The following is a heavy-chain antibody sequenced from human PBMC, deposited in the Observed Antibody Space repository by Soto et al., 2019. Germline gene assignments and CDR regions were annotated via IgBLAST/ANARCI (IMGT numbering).Heavy chain of an antibody. D-gene: IGHD6-19*01. J-gene: IGHJ4*02. CDR1: GYTFTSYG. CDR2: ISAYNGNT. CDR3: ATSRISIAVAGETEYYFDY. Sequence: GASVTVSCKASGYTFTSYGISWVRQAPGQGLEWMGWISAYNGNTNYAQKLQGRVTMTTDTSTSTAYMELRSLRSDDTAVYYCATSRISIAVAGETEYYFDYWGQGTLVTVSS. V-gene: IGHV1-18*01.